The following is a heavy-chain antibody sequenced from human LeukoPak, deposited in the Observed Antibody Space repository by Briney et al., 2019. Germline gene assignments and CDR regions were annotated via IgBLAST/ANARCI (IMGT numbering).Heavy chain of an antibody. D-gene: IGHD5-12*01. J-gene: IGHJ4*02. Sequence: GGSLRLSCAASGFTFSSYATHWVRQAPGKGLEWVAVISYDGSNKYYADSVKGRFTISRDNSKNTLYLQMNSLRAEDTAVYYCASGRATMLTFDYWGQGTLVTVSS. CDR3: ASGRATMLTFDY. CDR1: GFTFSSYA. V-gene: IGHV3-30-3*01. CDR2: ISYDGSNK.